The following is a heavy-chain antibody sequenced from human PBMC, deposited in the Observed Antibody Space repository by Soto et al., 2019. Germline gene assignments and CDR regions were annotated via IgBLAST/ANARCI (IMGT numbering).Heavy chain of an antibody. D-gene: IGHD3-16*02. V-gene: IGHV3-74*01. CDR2: INSDGSII. CDR1: GFTFSTYY. Sequence: EVQLVESGGGLVQPGGSLRLSCAASGFTFSTYYMHWVRQDLGKGLLWVSRINSDGSIINYADSVKGRFTISRDNAKNTLYLQMNSLRVEDTAVYYCATAGNYRFDYWGQGIVVTVSS. CDR3: ATAGNYRFDY. J-gene: IGHJ4*02.